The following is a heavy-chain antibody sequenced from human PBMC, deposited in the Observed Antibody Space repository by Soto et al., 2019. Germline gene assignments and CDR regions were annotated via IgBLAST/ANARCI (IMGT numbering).Heavy chain of an antibody. J-gene: IGHJ4*02. CDR1: GYSFNTYG. CDR2: ISANSDSA. V-gene: IGHV1-18*03. Sequence: GASVKVSCKASGYSFNTYGISWVRQAPGQGLEWMGWISANSDSAKYAQNFKGRITVTTDTSTTTAYMELRSLRSDDIAVYYCAREYCTRSSCYGPDYWGQGTLVTVSS. CDR3: AREYCTRSSCYGPDY. D-gene: IGHD2-2*01.